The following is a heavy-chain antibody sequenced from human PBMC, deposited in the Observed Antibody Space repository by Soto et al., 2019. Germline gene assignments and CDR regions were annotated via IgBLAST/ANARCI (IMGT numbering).Heavy chain of an antibody. CDR1: GFTFTDAW. Sequence: GGSLRLSCAASGFTFTDAWMNWVRQAPGKGLEWVGRIKSKTGGGTTDYIAPVKGRFTISRDDSRDMLSLQMNSLTTEDTALYYCATEGSPYGHHAIGYWGQGTLVTVSS. CDR2: IKSKTGGGTT. D-gene: IGHD3-10*01. J-gene: IGHJ4*02. CDR3: ATEGSPYGHHAIGY. V-gene: IGHV3-15*01.